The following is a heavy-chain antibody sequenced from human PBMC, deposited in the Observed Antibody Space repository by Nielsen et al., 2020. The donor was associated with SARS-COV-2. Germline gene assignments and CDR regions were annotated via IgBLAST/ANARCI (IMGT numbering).Heavy chain of an antibody. CDR2: IRSGSTYT. D-gene: IGHD5-24*01. Sequence: GESLKISCAASGFTFSDYYMSWIRQAPGKGLEWISYIRSGSTYTNYADSVKGRFTISRDDAKNSLYLQMNSLRAEDTAVYYCAREGRDLPLHYWGQGVLVTVSS. CDR3: AREGRDLPLHY. CDR1: GFTFSDYY. V-gene: IGHV3-11*05. J-gene: IGHJ4*02.